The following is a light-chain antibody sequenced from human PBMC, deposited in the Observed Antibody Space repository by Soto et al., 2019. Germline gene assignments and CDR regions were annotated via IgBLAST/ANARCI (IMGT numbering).Light chain of an antibody. Sequence: DIQMTQSPSTLSASVGDRVTITCRASQTISTWLAWYQQKPGRAPKLLIYKASTLETGAPSRFAGSGSGTGFTLTITRLQPDDFATYYCQHYNSYSRTFGQGTKVDI. CDR1: QTISTW. J-gene: IGKJ1*01. CDR2: KAS. CDR3: QHYNSYSRT. V-gene: IGKV1-5*03.